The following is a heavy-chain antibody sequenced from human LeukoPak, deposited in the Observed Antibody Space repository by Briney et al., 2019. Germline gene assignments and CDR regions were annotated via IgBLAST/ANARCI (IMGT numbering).Heavy chain of an antibody. V-gene: IGHV3-48*04. D-gene: IGHD6-13*01. CDR1: GFTFTSHS. CDR3: ARVPPDSSTYYYYYMDV. CDR2: ISSIGSTI. Sequence: GGSLRLSCAASGFTFTSHSMSWVRQAPGKWLEWVSYISSIGSTIYYADSVKGRFTISRDNAKNSLYLQMNSLRAEDTAVYYCARVPPDSSTYYYYYMDVWGKGTTVTVSS. J-gene: IGHJ6*03.